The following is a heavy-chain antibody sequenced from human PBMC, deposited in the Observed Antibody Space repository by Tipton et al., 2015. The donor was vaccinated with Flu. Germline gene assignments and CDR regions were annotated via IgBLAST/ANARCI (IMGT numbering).Heavy chain of an antibody. D-gene: IGHD4-11*01. Sequence: TLSLTCAVSGYSISSSGYYWGWIRQPPGKGLEWIGNIHRTGNTYHNPSLKGRVTISVDTSKNQFSLKLSSVTAADTAVYYCAGRDYSNDVSEPKNWFDPWGQGTLVTVSS. CDR1: GYSISSSGYY. CDR3: AGRDYSNDVSEPKNWFDP. V-gene: IGHV4-38-2*01. J-gene: IGHJ5*02. CDR2: IHRTGNT.